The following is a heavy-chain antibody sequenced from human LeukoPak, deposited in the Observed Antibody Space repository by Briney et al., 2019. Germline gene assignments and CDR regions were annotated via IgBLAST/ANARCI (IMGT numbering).Heavy chain of an antibody. D-gene: IGHD6-13*01. Sequence: ASVKVSCKASVYTFSAYGISWVRQAPGQGLEWMGYISAYTGNTSYAQNLQGSLTMTTDTSTSTAYMELRSLRSDDTAFYYCARDSHIAGVAYYFDYWGQGTLVTVSS. CDR3: ARDSHIAGVAYYFDY. CDR2: ISAYTGNT. CDR1: VYTFSAYG. J-gene: IGHJ4*02. V-gene: IGHV1-18*01.